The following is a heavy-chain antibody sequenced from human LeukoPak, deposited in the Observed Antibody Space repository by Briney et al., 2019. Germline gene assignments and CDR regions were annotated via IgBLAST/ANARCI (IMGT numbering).Heavy chain of an antibody. V-gene: IGHV4-34*01. CDR1: GGSFSGYY. CDR2: INHSGST. CDR3: ARDLAFPADY. D-gene: IGHD2-2*01. Sequence: PSETLSLTCAVYGGSFSGYYWSWIRQPPGKGLEWIGEINHSGSTNYNPSLKGRVTISVDTSKNQFSLKLSSVTAADTAVYYCARDLAFPADYWGQGTLVTVSS. J-gene: IGHJ4*02.